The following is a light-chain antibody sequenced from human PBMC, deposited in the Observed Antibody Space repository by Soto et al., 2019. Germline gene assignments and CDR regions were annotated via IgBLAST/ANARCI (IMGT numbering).Light chain of an antibody. J-gene: IGLJ1*01. V-gene: IGLV2-14*01. CDR2: DVS. CDR3: SSYTSSSTRD. CDR1: SSDVGGYNY. Sequence: QSALTQPASVSWSPGQSITISCTGTSSDVGGYNYVSWYQQHPGKAPKLMIYDVSNRPSGVSNRFSGSKSGNTASLTISGLQAEDEADYYCSSYTSSSTRDFGTGTKVTVL.